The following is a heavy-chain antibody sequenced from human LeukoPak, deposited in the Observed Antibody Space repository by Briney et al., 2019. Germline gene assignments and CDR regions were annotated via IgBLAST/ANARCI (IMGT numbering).Heavy chain of an antibody. J-gene: IGHJ4*02. CDR3: ATEEFGGSGY. CDR1: GGTFSSYA. D-gene: IGHD3-10*01. CDR2: IIPIFGTA. Sequence: SVKVPCKTSGGTFSSYAISWVRQAPGQGLEWMGGIIPIFGTANYAQKFQGRVTITADKSTSTAYMELSSLRSDDTAVYYCATEEFGGSGYWGQGTLVTVSS. V-gene: IGHV1-69*06.